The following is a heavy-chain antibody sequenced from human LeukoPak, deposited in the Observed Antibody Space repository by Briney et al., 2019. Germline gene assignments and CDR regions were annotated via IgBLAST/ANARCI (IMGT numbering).Heavy chain of an antibody. CDR1: GFTFSSYS. D-gene: IGHD3-9*01. V-gene: IGHV3-21*01. J-gene: IGHJ4*02. CDR2: ISSSSSYI. Sequence: GGSLRLSCAASGFTFSSYSMNWVRQAPGKGLEWVSSISSSSSYIHYADSVKGRFTISRDNAKNSLYLQMNSLRAEDTAVYYCARVGYNYDILTGYGSEYYFDYWGQGTLVTVSS. CDR3: ARVGYNYDILTGYGSEYYFDY.